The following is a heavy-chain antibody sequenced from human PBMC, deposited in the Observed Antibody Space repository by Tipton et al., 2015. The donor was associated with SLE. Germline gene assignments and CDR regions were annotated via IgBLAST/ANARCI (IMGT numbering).Heavy chain of an antibody. CDR3: ARGVVNMTTVTHFDY. CDR2: ISAYNGNT. V-gene: IGHV1-18*01. Sequence: QLVPSGAEVKKPGASVKVSCKASGYTFTSYGISWVRQAPGQGLEWMGWISAYNGNTNYAPTLQGRVTMTTDTSTSTAYMALSSLRSEDTAVYYCARGVVNMTTVTHFDYWGQGTLVTVSS. J-gene: IGHJ4*02. CDR1: GYTFTSYG. D-gene: IGHD4-17*01.